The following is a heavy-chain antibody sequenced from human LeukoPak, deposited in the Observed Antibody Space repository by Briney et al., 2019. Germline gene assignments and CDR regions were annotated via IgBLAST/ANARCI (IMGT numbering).Heavy chain of an antibody. CDR3: VRDGMAVAGTAPLDY. J-gene: IGHJ4*02. CDR1: GFTFSSYA. V-gene: IGHV3-64D*09. Sequence: GGSLRLSCSASGFTFSSYAMHWVRQAPGKGLEYVSAISGSGDITYYADSVKGRFTISRDNSKNTLYLQMSSLTPEDAAEYYCVRDGMAVAGTAPLDYWGQGILVTVSS. D-gene: IGHD6-19*01. CDR2: ISGSGDIT.